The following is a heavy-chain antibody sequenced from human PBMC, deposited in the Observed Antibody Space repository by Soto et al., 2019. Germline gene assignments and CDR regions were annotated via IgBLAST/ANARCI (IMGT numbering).Heavy chain of an antibody. Sequence: QMQVVESGGGVVQRGRSLRLSCAASGFTFSSYTMYWVRQAPGKGLEGVAVIWHDGSNKYYVDSVKGRFTISRDNSKNTLYLQMNSLRAEDTAVYYCAREDWNDGHYCGMGVWGQGTTVTVSS. D-gene: IGHD1-1*01. CDR2: IWHDGSNK. CDR3: AREDWNDGHYCGMGV. J-gene: IGHJ6*02. CDR1: GFTFSSYT. V-gene: IGHV3-33*01.